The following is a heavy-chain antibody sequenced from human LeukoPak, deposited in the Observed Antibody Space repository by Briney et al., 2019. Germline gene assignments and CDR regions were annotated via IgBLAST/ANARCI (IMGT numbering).Heavy chain of an antibody. J-gene: IGHJ4*02. CDR3: ARDLGQLGVERYFDY. D-gene: IGHD6-6*01. Sequence: SVKVSFKASVYTFTGYYMHWVRQAPGQGLEWMGWINPNSGGTNYAQKFQCRVTMTRDTSISTACVELSRLRSDDTAVYYCARDLGQLGVERYFDYWGQGTLVTVSS. V-gene: IGHV1-2*02. CDR2: INPNSGGT. CDR1: VYTFTGYY.